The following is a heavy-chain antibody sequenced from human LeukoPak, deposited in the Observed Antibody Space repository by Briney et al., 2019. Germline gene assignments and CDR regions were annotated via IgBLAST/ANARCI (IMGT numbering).Heavy chain of an antibody. V-gene: IGHV3-11*01. CDR2: ITPNDVNR. Sequence: PVGSLRLSCVGSGFNFSNYYMSGIRQAPRKGVEWVSYITPNDVNRYYTASVKGGLPVSRDNPKKSLFRQMNSLRLQNPPVFYFAASGSPDDHWGQGTLVTVSS. D-gene: IGHD3-10*01. J-gene: IGHJ4*02. CDR1: GFNFSNYY. CDR3: AASGSPDDH.